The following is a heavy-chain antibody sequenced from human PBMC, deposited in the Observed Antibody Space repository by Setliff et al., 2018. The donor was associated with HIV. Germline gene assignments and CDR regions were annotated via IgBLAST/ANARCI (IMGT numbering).Heavy chain of an antibody. CDR2: IYYSGNT. CDR3: ARRVILSYGYYFDY. J-gene: IGHJ4*02. Sequence: ASETLSLTCTVSGGSISSSNYYWGWLRQPPGKGLEWIGSIYYSGNTYYNPSLKSRVTISVDTSKNQFSLKLSSETAADTAVYHCARRVILSYGYYFDYWGQGTLVTVSS. V-gene: IGHV4-39*01. CDR1: GGSISSSNYY. D-gene: IGHD3-16*02.